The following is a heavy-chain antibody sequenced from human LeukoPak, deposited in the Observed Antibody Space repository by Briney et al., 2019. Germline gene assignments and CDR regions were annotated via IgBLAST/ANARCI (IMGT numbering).Heavy chain of an antibody. V-gene: IGHV4-34*01. J-gene: IGHJ4*02. CDR1: GGSFSGYY. CDR3: ATFTDPKNLEFDY. CDR2: INHSGST. Sequence: SETLSLTCAVYGGSFSGYYWSWIRQPPGKGLEWIGEINHSGSTNYNPSLKSRVTISVDTSKNQFSLKLSSVTAADTAVYYCATFTDPKNLEFDYWGQGTLVTVSS.